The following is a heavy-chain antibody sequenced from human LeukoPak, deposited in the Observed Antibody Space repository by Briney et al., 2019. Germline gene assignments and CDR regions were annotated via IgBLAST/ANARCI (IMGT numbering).Heavy chain of an antibody. V-gene: IGHV3-64*01. J-gene: IGHJ4*02. CDR1: GFTFSSYA. CDR2: ISSNGGST. Sequence: GGSLRLSCAASGFTFSSYAMHWVRQAPGKGLEYVSAISSNGGSTYYANSVKGRFTISRDSSKNTLYLQMNSLRVEDTAVYYCARVLVVPNSADYLDYWGQGTLVTVSS. CDR3: ARVLVVPNSADYLDY. D-gene: IGHD2-2*01.